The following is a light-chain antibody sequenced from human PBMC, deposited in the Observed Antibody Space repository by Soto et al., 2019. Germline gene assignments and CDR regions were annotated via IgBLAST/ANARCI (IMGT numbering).Light chain of an antibody. CDR3: QSYDSSLSGVV. J-gene: IGLJ2*01. Sequence: QSVLTQPPSVSGAPGQRVTISCTGSSSNIGAGYDVHWYQQLPGTAPKLLIYGNSNRPSGVPDRFSGSKSGTSASLAITGLQAEDEADYYCQSYDSSLSGVVFVGGTKHAVL. CDR2: GNS. V-gene: IGLV1-40*01. CDR1: SSNIGAGYD.